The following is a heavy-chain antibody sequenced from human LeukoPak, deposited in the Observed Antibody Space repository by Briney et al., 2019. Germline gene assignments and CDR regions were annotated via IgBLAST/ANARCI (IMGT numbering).Heavy chain of an antibody. CDR2: INTNTGNP. CDR1: GYTFTSYA. Sequence: ASVKVSCKASGYTFTSYAVNWVRQAPGQGLEWMGWINTNTGNPTYAQGFTGRFVFSLDTSVSTAYLQISSLKAEDTAVYYCARVRTPTYCSGGSCHVPRRVPDYWGQGTLVTVSS. J-gene: IGHJ4*02. D-gene: IGHD2-15*01. CDR3: ARVRTPTYCSGGSCHVPRRVPDY. V-gene: IGHV7-4-1*02.